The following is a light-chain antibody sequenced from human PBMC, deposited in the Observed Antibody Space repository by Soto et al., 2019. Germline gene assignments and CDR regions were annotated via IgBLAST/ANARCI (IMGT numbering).Light chain of an antibody. CDR1: QSISSW. Sequence: DIQMTQSPSTLSASVGDRVTITCRASQSISSWLAWYQQKPGKAPKLLIYDASSLESGVPSRFSGGGSGTEFYRTISSLQPDDFATYYCQQYNSYSTFGQGTKVEIK. CDR3: QQYNSYST. J-gene: IGKJ1*01. CDR2: DAS. V-gene: IGKV1-5*01.